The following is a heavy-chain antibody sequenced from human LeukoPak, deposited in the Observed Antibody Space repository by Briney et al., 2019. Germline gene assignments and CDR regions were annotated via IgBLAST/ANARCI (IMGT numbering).Heavy chain of an antibody. CDR2: IYYSGST. J-gene: IGHJ6*03. Sequence: SETLSLTCTVSGGSISSSSYYWGWIRQPPGNGLEWIGSIYYSGSTYYNPSLKSRVTISVDTSKNQFSLKLSSVTAADTAVYYCARRYYYYYMDVWGKGTTVTVSS. CDR3: ARRYYYYYMDV. V-gene: IGHV4-39*01. CDR1: GGSISSSSYY.